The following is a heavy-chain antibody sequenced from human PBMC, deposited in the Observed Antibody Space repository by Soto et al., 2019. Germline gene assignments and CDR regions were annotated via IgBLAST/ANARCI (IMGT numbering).Heavy chain of an antibody. CDR2: ISSSGGTI. Sequence: GSLRRSCAASGFTFSDYYMSWIRQAPGKGLEWVSYISSSGGTIYYADSVKGRFTISRDNAKNSLYLQMNGLRAEDTAVYYCAKITKNWFDPWGQGTLVTVSS. D-gene: IGHD3-10*01. J-gene: IGHJ5*02. CDR1: GFTFSDYY. CDR3: AKITKNWFDP. V-gene: IGHV3-11*01.